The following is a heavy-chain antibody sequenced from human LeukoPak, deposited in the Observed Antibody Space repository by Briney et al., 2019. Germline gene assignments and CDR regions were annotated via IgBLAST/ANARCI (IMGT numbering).Heavy chain of an antibody. CDR2: IYYSGST. CDR3: ARHSVNPYSSSWYEDAFDI. J-gene: IGHJ3*02. D-gene: IGHD6-13*01. Sequence: SETLSLTCTVSGGSISSSSYYWGWIRQPPGKGLEWIGSIYYSGSTYYNPSLKSRVTISVDTSKNQFSPKLSSVTAADTAVYYCARHSVNPYSSSWYEDAFDIWGQGTMVTVSS. V-gene: IGHV4-39*01. CDR1: GGSISSSSYY.